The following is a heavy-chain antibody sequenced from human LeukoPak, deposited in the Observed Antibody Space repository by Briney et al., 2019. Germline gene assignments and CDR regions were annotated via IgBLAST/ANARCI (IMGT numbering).Heavy chain of an antibody. V-gene: IGHV3-23*01. Sequence: PGGSLRLSCAASGFTFSSYAMSWVRQAPGKGLEWVSAISGSGGSTYYADSVKGRFTISRDNSKNMLYLQMNSLRAEDTAVYYCARDSSGYVSFDYWGRGTLVTVPS. D-gene: IGHD3-22*01. CDR1: GFTFSSYA. J-gene: IGHJ4*02. CDR3: ARDSSGYVSFDY. CDR2: ISGSGGST.